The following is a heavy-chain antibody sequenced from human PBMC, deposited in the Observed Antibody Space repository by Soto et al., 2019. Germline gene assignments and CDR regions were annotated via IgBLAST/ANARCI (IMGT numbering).Heavy chain of an antibody. CDR3: ATTHSSGYYYGFDY. CDR1: GGSISSSSYY. Sequence: SETLSLTCTVSGGSISSSSYYWGWIRQPPGKGLEWIGSIYYSGSTYYNPSLKSRVTISVDTSENQFSLKLSSVTAADTAVYYCATTHSSGYYYGFDYWGQGTLVTVSS. D-gene: IGHD3-22*01. CDR2: IYYSGST. V-gene: IGHV4-39*01. J-gene: IGHJ4*02.